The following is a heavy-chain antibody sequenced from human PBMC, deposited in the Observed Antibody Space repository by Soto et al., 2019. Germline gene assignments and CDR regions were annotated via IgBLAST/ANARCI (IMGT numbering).Heavy chain of an antibody. CDR3: ARDRSYDSSGYYPSHNWFDP. CDR2: IYYSGST. D-gene: IGHD3-22*01. Sequence: SETLSLTCTVSGGSISSGGYYWSWIRQHPGKGLEWIGYIYYSGSTYYNPSLKSRVTISVDTSKNQFSLKLSSVTAADTAVYYCARDRSYDSSGYYPSHNWFDPWGQGALVTVSS. V-gene: IGHV4-31*03. CDR1: GGSISSGGYY. J-gene: IGHJ5*02.